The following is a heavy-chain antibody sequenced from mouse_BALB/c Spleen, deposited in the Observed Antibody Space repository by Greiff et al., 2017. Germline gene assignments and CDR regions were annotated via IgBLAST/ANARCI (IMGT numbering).Heavy chain of an antibody. Sequence: QVQLQQSGPGLVAPSQSLSITCTVSGFSLTSYDISWIRQPPGKGLEWLGVIWTGGGTNYNSAFMSRLSISKDNSKSQVFLKMNSLQTDDTAIYYCVRGSSPYYYAMDYWGQGTSVTVSS. V-gene: IGHV2-9-2*01. CDR3: VRGSSPYYYAMDY. J-gene: IGHJ4*01. CDR1: GFSLTSYD. CDR2: IWTGGGT. D-gene: IGHD1-1*01.